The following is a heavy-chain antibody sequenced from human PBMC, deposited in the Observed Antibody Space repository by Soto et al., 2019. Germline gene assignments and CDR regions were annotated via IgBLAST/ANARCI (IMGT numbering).Heavy chain of an antibody. Sequence: PAKGTCKASCYTFTSCGSSWVRQAPGQGLEWMGWISAYNGNTNYAQKLQGRVTMTRDTSTSTVYMELSSLRSEDTAVYYCAREINRDDYGGKTDAFDIWGQGTMVTVSS. D-gene: IGHD4-17*01. CDR2: ISAYNGNT. CDR3: AREINRDDYGGKTDAFDI. V-gene: IGHV1-18*01. J-gene: IGHJ3*02. CDR1: CYTFTSCG.